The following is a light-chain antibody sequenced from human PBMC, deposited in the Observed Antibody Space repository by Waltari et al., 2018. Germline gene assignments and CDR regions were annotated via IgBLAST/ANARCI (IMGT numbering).Light chain of an antibody. Sequence: EVVMTQSPATLSVSPGERVTLSCRASQSVNRFVAWYQQKPGQAPRLLIYCASTRATGIPARFSGSGSGTEFTLTISSLQSEDVAVYYCQQYNDWPPLTFGGGTKLEIK. CDR3: QQYNDWPPLT. J-gene: IGKJ4*01. V-gene: IGKV3-15*01. CDR2: CAS. CDR1: QSVNRF.